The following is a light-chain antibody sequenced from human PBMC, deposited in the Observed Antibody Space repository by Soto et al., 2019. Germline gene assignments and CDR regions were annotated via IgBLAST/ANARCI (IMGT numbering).Light chain of an antibody. Sequence: EIVLTQSPGTLSLSPGERATLSCRASQSISSTYLAWYQQKPGQPPRLLIYRASSRATGIPDRFSGSGSGTDFTLTVSRLEPEDFAVYYCQHTGTFGQGTKVEIK. CDR3: QHTGT. V-gene: IGKV3-20*01. J-gene: IGKJ1*01. CDR1: QSISSTY. CDR2: RAS.